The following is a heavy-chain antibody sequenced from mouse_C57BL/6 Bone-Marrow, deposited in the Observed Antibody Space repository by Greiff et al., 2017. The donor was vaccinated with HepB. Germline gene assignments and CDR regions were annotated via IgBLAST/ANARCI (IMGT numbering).Heavy chain of an antibody. CDR3: ARDDSTGYFDV. V-gene: IGHV5-4*01. CDR2: ISDGGSYT. D-gene: IGHD2-4*01. J-gene: IGHJ1*03. Sequence: EVHLVESGGGLVKPGGSLKLSCAASGFTFSSYAMSWVRQTPEKRLELVATISDGGSYTYYPDNVKGRFPISRDNAKNNLYLQMSHLKSEDTAMYYCARDDSTGYFDVWGTGTTVTVSS. CDR1: GFTFSSYA.